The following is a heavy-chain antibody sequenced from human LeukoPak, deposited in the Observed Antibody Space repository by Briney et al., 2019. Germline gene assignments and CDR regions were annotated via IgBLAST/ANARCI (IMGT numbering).Heavy chain of an antibody. J-gene: IGHJ5*02. CDR2: INHSGST. D-gene: IGHD3-10*01. Sequence: SETLSLTCAVYGGSFSGYYWSWIRHPPGKGLEWIGEINHSGSTNYNPSLKSRVTISVDTSTNQFSLKLSSVTAADTAVYYCARGVLLSFPWFDPWGQGTLVTVSS. V-gene: IGHV4-34*01. CDR3: ARGVLLSFPWFDP. CDR1: GGSFSGYY.